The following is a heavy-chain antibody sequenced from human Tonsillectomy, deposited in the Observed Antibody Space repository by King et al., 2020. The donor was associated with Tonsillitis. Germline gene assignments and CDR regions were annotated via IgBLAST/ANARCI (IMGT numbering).Heavy chain of an antibody. V-gene: IGHV1-18*01. Sequence: VQLVQSGAEVKKPGASVKVSCKASGYTFTNYGISWVRQAPGQGLEWMGWISVSNGNTNYAQNLQGRVTMTTDTSTSTAYMELRSLSSDDTAVYYCARDSDTSPWYYYYYMDVWGKGTTVTVPS. J-gene: IGHJ6*03. CDR2: ISVSNGNT. CDR1: GYTFTNYG. CDR3: ARDSDTSPWYYYYYMDV.